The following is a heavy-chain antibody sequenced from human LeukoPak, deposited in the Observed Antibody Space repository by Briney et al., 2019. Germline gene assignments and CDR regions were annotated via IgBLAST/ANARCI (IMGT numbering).Heavy chain of an antibody. CDR3: AKDGSSYYYIYY. V-gene: IGHV3-43*01. D-gene: IGHD3-22*01. CDR2: ISWDGGST. J-gene: IGHJ4*02. Sequence: GGSLRLSCAASGFTFDDYTMHWVRQAPGKGLEWVSLISWDGGSTYYADSVKGRFTVSRDDSKSTLYLQMNSLRADDTAVYYCAKDGSSYYYIYYWGQGTLVTVSS. CDR1: GFTFDDYT.